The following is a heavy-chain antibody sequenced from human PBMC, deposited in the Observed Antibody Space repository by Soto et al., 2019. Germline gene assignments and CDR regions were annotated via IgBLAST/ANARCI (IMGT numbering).Heavy chain of an antibody. CDR2: IYYSGST. D-gene: IGHD3-22*01. CDR3: ARESVYYYDSSGPDY. CDR1: GGSISSGGYY. J-gene: IGHJ4*02. Sequence: PSETLSLTCTASGGSISSGGYYWSWIRQHPGKGLEWIGYIYYSGSTYYNPSLKSRVTISVDTSKNQFSLKLSSVTAADTAVYYCARESVYYYDSSGPDYWGQGTLVTVSS. V-gene: IGHV4-31*03.